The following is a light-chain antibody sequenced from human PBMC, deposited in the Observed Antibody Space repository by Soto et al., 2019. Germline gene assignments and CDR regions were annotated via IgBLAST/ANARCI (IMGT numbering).Light chain of an antibody. CDR3: QQLNSFPFT. CDR2: SAS. V-gene: IGKV1-9*01. CDR1: QGISSY. Sequence: ILLTQSPSSLSASVGDRVTITCQASQGISSYLAWYQQKPGNAPKLLIYSASTLQSGVPSRFSGSGSGTGFTLTISNLQPEDFATYYCQQLNSFPFTFGGGTRVEIK. J-gene: IGKJ4*01.